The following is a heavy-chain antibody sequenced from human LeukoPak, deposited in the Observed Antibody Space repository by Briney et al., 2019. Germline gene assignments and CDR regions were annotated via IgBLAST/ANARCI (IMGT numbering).Heavy chain of an antibody. V-gene: IGHV4-34*01. CDR3: ATPGIAVAGTPFDY. CDR1: GGSFSGYY. CDR2: INHSGST. J-gene: IGHJ4*02. Sequence: SETLSLTCAVYGGSFSGYYWSWIRQPPGKGVEWIGEINHSGSTNYNPSLKSRVTISVDTSKNQFSLKLSSVTAADTAVYYCATPGIAVAGTPFDYWGQGTLVTVSS. D-gene: IGHD6-19*01.